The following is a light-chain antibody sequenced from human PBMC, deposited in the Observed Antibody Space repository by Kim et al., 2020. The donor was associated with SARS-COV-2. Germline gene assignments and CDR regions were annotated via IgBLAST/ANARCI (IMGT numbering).Light chain of an antibody. Sequence: SYELTQPLSVSVSPGQTASITCGGNNMGDKHAYWYQQKPGQSLVLVIYRDSNLPSGIPDRFSGSNSGNTATLTISGVQTVDEADYYCQAWDSSTAVFGGGTQLTVL. CDR1: NMGDKH. V-gene: IGLV3-9*01. CDR2: RDS. CDR3: QAWDSSTAV. J-gene: IGLJ3*02.